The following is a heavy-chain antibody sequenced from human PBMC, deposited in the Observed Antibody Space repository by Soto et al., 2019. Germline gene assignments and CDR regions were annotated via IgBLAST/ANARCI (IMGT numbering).Heavy chain of an antibody. J-gene: IGHJ6*02. CDR2: IMPVFRRP. CDR3: ARDKDRLQLGGNYYFILDV. Sequence: QVQLVQSGAEVKKPGSSVKVACKASGGTFRTSAFSWVRQAPGQGLEWVGGIMPVFRRPKYAQNFQDRVSITADESTSTAYMELNSLRSDDTAVYYCARDKDRLQLGGNYYFILDVSGQGTAVTVSS. CDR1: GGTFRTSA. V-gene: IGHV1-69*12. D-gene: IGHD1-1*01.